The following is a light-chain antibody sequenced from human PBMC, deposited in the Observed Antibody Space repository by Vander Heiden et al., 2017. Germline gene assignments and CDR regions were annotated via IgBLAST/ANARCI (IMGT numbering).Light chain of an antibody. CDR3: LQYNNWPPIT. V-gene: IGKV3-15*01. Sequence: EIVMTQSPATLSVSPGERATLSCRASQSVSSNLAWYQQRPGQAPRLLIFGASTRATGIPARFSGSGSGTEFTLTINSLQSEDFAVYYCLQYNNWPPITFGQGTKVEIK. J-gene: IGKJ2*01. CDR2: GAS. CDR1: QSVSSN.